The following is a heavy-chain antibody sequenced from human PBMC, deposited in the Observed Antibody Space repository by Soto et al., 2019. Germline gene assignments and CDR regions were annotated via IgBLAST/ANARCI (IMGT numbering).Heavy chain of an antibody. CDR2: IYYSGST. J-gene: IGHJ5*02. Sequence: QLQLQESGPGLVKPSATQSLTCAVSGGSISSSSYYWGWIRQPPGKGLEWIGSIYYSGSTYYNPSLKSRVTISVDTSKNQFSLKLSSVTAADTAVYYCARNVWTYYYGSGSYYNSFDPWGQGTLVTVSS. CDR3: ARNVWTYYYGSGSYYNSFDP. CDR1: GGSISSSSYY. V-gene: IGHV4-39*01. D-gene: IGHD3-10*01.